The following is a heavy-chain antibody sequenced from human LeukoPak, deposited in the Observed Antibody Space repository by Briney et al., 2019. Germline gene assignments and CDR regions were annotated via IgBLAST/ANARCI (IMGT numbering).Heavy chain of an antibody. Sequence: ASVKVSCKASGGTFSSYTISWVRQAPGQGLEWMGRIIPILGIANYAQKFQGRVTITADKSTSTAYMELSRLRSDDTAVYYCARDRVKYKLSGWSASPGYWGQGTLVTVSS. V-gene: IGHV1-69*04. CDR2: IIPILGIA. J-gene: IGHJ4*02. CDR3: ARDRVKYKLSGWSASPGY. D-gene: IGHD6-19*01. CDR1: GGTFSSYT.